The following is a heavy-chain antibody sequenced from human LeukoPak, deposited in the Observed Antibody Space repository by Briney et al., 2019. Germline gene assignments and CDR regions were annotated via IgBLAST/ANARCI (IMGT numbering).Heavy chain of an antibody. CDR3: ARLFYDILTGYLIDY. V-gene: IGHV1-46*01. CDR2: INPSGGST. Sequence: ASVKVSCKASGYTFTSYYMHWVRQAPGQGLEWMGIINPSGGSTSYAQKFQGRVTMIRDTSTNTVYMELSSLRSEDTAVYYCARLFYDILTGYLIDYWGQGTLVTVSS. D-gene: IGHD3-9*01. CDR1: GYTFTSYY. J-gene: IGHJ4*02.